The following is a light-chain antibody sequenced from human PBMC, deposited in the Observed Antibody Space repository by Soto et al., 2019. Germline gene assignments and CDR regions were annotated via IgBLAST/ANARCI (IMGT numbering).Light chain of an antibody. CDR1: QSLLHSNGYNY. V-gene: IGKV2-28*01. Sequence: DTVMTQSPLSLSVTPGEPASISCRSSQSLLHSNGYNYLDWYLQKPGQSPQLLIYLGSFRAAGVPFRFSGRGSGTDFTLKISRVEAADVGVYYCMQALQTPSFGGGTKVEIK. J-gene: IGKJ4*01. CDR2: LGS. CDR3: MQALQTPS.